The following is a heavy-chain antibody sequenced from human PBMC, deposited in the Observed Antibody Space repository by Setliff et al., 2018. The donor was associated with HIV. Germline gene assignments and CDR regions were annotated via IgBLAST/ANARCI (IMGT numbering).Heavy chain of an antibody. Sequence: GESLKISCAGSEFSVSSNTMSWIRQAPGKGLEWVSTISGSGASTYYADSVKGRFTISRDNAKNSLHLQMHSLGADDTAIYYCASPSPYCTTASCPEYFLHWGQGTLVTVSS. V-gene: IGHV3-23*01. CDR1: EFSVSSNT. CDR3: ASPSPYCTTASCPEYFLH. CDR2: ISGSGAST. J-gene: IGHJ1*01. D-gene: IGHD2-2*01.